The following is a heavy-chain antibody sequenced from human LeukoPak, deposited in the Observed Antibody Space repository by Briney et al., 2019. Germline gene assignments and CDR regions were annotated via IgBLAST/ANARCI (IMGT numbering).Heavy chain of an antibody. Sequence: GGSLTLSCAASGLPFRSCAMSWVRQAPGKGLEWVSGISGSGDRTYYADSVKGRFTISRDNAKNTLYLQMNTLRAEDTAVYYCAKDFTVVVPTAVALFDYWGQGTLVTVSS. CDR3: AKDFTVVVPTAVALFDY. J-gene: IGHJ4*02. V-gene: IGHV3-23*01. CDR2: ISGSGDRT. CDR1: GLPFRSCA. D-gene: IGHD2-2*01.